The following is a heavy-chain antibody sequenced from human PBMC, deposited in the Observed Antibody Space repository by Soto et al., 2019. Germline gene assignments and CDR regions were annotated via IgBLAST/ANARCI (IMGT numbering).Heavy chain of an antibody. V-gene: IGHV3-33*08. Sequence: QVQLVESGGGVVQPGRSLRLSCAASGFTFSSYGMHWVRQAPGKGLEWVAVIWYDGSNKYYADSVKGRFTISRDNSKNTLYLQMNSLRAEDTAVYYCATLPWIQLWFDGMDVWGQGTTVTVSS. D-gene: IGHD5-18*01. J-gene: IGHJ6*02. CDR1: GFTFSSYG. CDR2: IWYDGSNK. CDR3: ATLPWIQLWFDGMDV.